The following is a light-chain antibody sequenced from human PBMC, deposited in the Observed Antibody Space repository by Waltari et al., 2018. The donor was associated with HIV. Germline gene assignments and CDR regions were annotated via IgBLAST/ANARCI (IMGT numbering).Light chain of an antibody. CDR2: LAS. V-gene: IGKV2-28*01. CDR3: METLQTPA. CDR1: QSLLNKNGYHY. Sequence: SLSVSPGKSASISCRSSQSLLNKNGYHYLDWYLHKPGQSPQLLIYLASIRAPGVPDRFRSSGSGTDFTLTISRVETDDVGLYYCMETLQTPAFGQGTRLEI. J-gene: IGKJ1*01.